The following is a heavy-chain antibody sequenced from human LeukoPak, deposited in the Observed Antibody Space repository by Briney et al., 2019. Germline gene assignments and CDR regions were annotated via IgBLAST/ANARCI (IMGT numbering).Heavy chain of an antibody. D-gene: IGHD3-3*01. CDR3: ASLTRITIFGVVNYYFDY. Sequence: SKTLSLTCTVSGGSISSGGYYWSWIRQHPGKGLEWIGYIYYSGSTYYNPSLKSRVTISVDTSKNQFSLKLSSVTAADTAVYYCASLTRITIFGVVNYYFDYWGQGTLVTVSS. V-gene: IGHV4-31*03. CDR1: GGSISSGGYY. CDR2: IYYSGST. J-gene: IGHJ4*02.